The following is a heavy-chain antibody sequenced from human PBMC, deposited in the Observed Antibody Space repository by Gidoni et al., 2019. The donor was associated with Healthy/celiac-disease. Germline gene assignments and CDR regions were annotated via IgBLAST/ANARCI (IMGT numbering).Heavy chain of an antibody. CDR3: ARFVIAVAGTGVIGFDP. D-gene: IGHD6-19*01. CDR1: GYTFTSYD. J-gene: IGHJ5*02. V-gene: IGHV1-8*01. CDR2: MNPNSGNT. Sequence: QVQLVQSGAEVKKPGASVKVSCKASGYTFTSYDINWVRQATGQGLEWMGWMNPNSGNTGYAQKFQGRVTMTRNTSISTAYMELSSLRSEDTAVYYCARFVIAVAGTGVIGFDPWGQGTLVTVSS.